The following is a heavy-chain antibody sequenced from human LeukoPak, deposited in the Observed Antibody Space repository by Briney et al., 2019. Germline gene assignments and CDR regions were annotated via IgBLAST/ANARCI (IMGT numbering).Heavy chain of an antibody. CDR3: ARDLIVVMTATRRDYYYMDV. CDR1: GYTFTSYY. Sequence: ASVKVSCKASGYTFTSYYMPWVRQAPGQGLEWMGIINPSGGSTSYAQKFQGRVTMTRDTSTSTVYMELSSLRSEDTAVYYCARDLIVVMTATRRDYYYMDVWGKGTTVTVSS. CDR2: INPSGGST. V-gene: IGHV1-46*01. J-gene: IGHJ6*03. D-gene: IGHD2-21*02.